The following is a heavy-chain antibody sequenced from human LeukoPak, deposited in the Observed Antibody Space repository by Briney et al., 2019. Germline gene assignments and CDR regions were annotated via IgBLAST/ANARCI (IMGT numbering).Heavy chain of an antibody. CDR1: GFTFSSYA. V-gene: IGHV3-23*01. Sequence: GGSLRLSCAASGFTFSSYAMSWVRQAPGKGLEWVSAISGSGGSTYYADSVKGRLTISRDNSKNTLYLQMDSLRAEDTAVYYCAKDLTNYYDSSGYKQDLFDYWGQGTLVTVSS. D-gene: IGHD3-22*01. CDR2: ISGSGGST. CDR3: AKDLTNYYDSSGYKQDLFDY. J-gene: IGHJ4*02.